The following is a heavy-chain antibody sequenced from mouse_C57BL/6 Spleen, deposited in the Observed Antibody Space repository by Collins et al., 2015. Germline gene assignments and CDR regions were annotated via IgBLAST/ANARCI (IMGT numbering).Heavy chain of an antibody. D-gene: IGHD1-1*01. CDR3: ARQGITTVVAKAMDY. CDR2: ISSGGSYT. J-gene: IGHJ4*01. CDR1: GFTFSSYA. Sequence: EVMLVESGEALVKPGGSLKLSCAASGFTFSSYAMSWVRQTPEKRLEWVATISSGGSYTYYPDSVKGRFTISRDNAKNTLYLQMSSLRSEDTAMYYCARQGITTVVAKAMDYWGQGTSVTVSS. V-gene: IGHV5-9-1*01.